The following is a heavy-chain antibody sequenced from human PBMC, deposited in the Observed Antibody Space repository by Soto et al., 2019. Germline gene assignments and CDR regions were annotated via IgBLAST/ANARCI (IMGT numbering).Heavy chain of an antibody. CDR2: INHSGST. J-gene: IGHJ5*02. CDR1: GGSFSGYY. Sequence: SETLSLTCAVYGGSFSGYYWSWIRQPPGKGLEWIGEINHSGSTNYNPSLKSRVTISVDTSKDQFSLKLSSVTAADTAVYYCAGRPGQQQLVNWFDPWGQGTLVTVSS. CDR3: AGRPGQQQLVNWFDP. D-gene: IGHD6-13*01. V-gene: IGHV4-34*01.